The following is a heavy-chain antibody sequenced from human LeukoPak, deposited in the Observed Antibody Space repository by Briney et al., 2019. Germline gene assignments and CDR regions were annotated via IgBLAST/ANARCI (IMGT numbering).Heavy chain of an antibody. V-gene: IGHV4-59*08. CDR2: IYYSGST. CDR1: GFTVSSNY. D-gene: IGHD6-13*01. Sequence: GSLRLSCAASGFTVSSNYMSWIRQPPGKGLEWIGYIYYSGSTNYNPSLKSRVTISVDTSKNQFSLKLSSVTAADTAVYYCARGIAAAGVDYWGQGTLVTVSS. J-gene: IGHJ4*02. CDR3: ARGIAAAGVDY.